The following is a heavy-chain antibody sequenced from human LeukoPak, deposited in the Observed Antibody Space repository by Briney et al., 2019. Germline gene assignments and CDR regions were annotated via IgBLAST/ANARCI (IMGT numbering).Heavy chain of an antibody. V-gene: IGHV7-4-1*02. Sequence: ASVKVSCKASGYTFTSYGISWVRQAPGQGLEWMGWINTNTGNPTYAQGFTGRFVFSLDTSVSTAYLQISSLKAEDTAVYYCARGLRTAIFGVVTHPIGYWGQGTLVTVSS. CDR3: ARGLRTAIFGVVTHPIGY. J-gene: IGHJ4*02. CDR1: GYTFTSYG. D-gene: IGHD3-3*01. CDR2: INTNTGNP.